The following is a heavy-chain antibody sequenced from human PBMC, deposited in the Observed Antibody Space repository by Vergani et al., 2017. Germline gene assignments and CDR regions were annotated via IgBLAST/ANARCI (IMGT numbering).Heavy chain of an antibody. V-gene: IGHV3-30*02. CDR2: IRFDGSNR. J-gene: IGHJ6*02. Sequence: QVQLVESGGGVGQPGGSLRLSCAASGFLFSSFGMHWVRQAPGKGLEWVAFIRFDGSNRDFADSVKGRFTISRDNSKNTLYLQMNSLRIEDTAVYYCAKDLIFQGTLAQNYNGVDVWGQGTTVIVSS. CDR1: GFLFSSFG. D-gene: IGHD2-21*01. CDR3: AKDLIFQGTLAQNYNGVDV.